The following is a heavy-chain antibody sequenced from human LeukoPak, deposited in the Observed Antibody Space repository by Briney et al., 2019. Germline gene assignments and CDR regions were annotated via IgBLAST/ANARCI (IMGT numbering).Heavy chain of an antibody. J-gene: IGHJ6*02. CDR2: IYYSGST. D-gene: IGHD1-26*01. Sequence: SETLSLTCTVSGGSISSYYWSWLRQPPGKGLEWIGYIYYSGSTNYNPSLKSRVTISVDTSRNQFSLKLSSVTAADTAVYYCARGGTVRNGMEVWGQGTTVTVSS. CDR1: GGSISSYY. CDR3: ARGGTVRNGMEV. V-gene: IGHV4-59*01.